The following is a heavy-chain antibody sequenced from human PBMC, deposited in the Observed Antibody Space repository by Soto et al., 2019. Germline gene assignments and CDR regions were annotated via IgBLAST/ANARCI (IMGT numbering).Heavy chain of an antibody. J-gene: IGHJ4*02. CDR1: GFTFSSYG. V-gene: IGHV3-33*06. D-gene: IGHD3-3*01. CDR2: IWYDGSNK. CDR3: AKTQSEHITFFGVFIPGPFDS. Sequence: GGSLRLSCAASGFTFSSYGMHWVRQAPGKGLEWVAVIWYDGSNKYYADSVKGRFTISRDNSKNTLYLQMNSLRAEDTAVYYCAKTQSEHITFFGVFIPGPFDSGGQGTLVTASS.